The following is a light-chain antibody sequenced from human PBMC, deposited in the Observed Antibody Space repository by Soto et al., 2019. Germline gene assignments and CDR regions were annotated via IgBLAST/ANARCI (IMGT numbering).Light chain of an antibody. J-gene: IGKJ5*01. CDR2: GAS. V-gene: IGKV3-15*01. Sequence: EIVLTQSPATLSLSPGERATLSCRASPSVSGSNLAWYQQKPGQAPRLVIYGASTRATGIPARFSGSGSGTEFTLTISSLQSEDFAVYYCQQRNNWPPGITFGQGTLLEI. CDR3: QQRNNWPPGIT. CDR1: PSVSGSN.